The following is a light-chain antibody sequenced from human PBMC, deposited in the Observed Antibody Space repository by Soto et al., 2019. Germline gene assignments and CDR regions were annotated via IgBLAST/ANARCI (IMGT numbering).Light chain of an antibody. CDR1: KLGDKY. CDR2: QDS. Sequence: SYELTQPPSVSVSPGQTASITCSGDKLGDKYACWYQQKPGQSPVLGIYQDSKRPSGIPERFSGSNSGNTATLTISWTQAMDEADYYCQAWDSSINVVFGGGTKLTVL. V-gene: IGLV3-1*01. J-gene: IGLJ2*01. CDR3: QAWDSSINVV.